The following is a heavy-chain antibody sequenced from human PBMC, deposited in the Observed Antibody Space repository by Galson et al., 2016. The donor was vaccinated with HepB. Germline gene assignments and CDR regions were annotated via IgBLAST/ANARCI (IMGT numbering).Heavy chain of an antibody. CDR1: GGTFSTYA. Sequence: SVKVSCKASGGTFSTYAVNWVRQAPGQGLEWMGLIIPKFDTSNYAQKFQGRVTITADESTSTVYMELTSLRSEDTAVYYCARGSSRGYYDISGYKGWFDPWGQGTPVTVSS. CDR2: IIPKFDTS. D-gene: IGHD3-22*01. J-gene: IGHJ5*02. CDR3: ARGSSRGYYDISGYKGWFDP. V-gene: IGHV1-69*13.